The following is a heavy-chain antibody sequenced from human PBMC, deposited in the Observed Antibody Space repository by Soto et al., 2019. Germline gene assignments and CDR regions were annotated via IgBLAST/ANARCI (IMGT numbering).Heavy chain of an antibody. CDR2: FHYSGTT. D-gene: IGHD2-15*01. Sequence: QVQLQESGPGLVKPSQTLSLNCTVSGASVGSAAYYWSWIRQHPGKGLEWIGYFHYSGTTINNPSLKSRVTISVDTCRGQFSLKLSSVTAADTAVYYCARGTGYCSSSSCLKYYFDYWGHGTLVTVSS. CDR1: GASVGSAAYY. CDR3: ARGTGYCSSSSCLKYYFDY. V-gene: IGHV4-31*03. J-gene: IGHJ4*01.